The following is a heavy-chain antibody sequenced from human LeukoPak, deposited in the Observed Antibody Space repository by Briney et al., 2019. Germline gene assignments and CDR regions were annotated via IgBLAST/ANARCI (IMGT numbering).Heavy chain of an antibody. V-gene: IGHV1-3*01. Sequence: VASVKVSCKASGYTFTSYAMHWLRQAPGQRLEWMGWINAGNGNTKYSQKFQGRVTITRDTSASTAYMELSSLRSEDTAVYYCARGEAVAGTFYFDYWGQGTLVTVSS. J-gene: IGHJ4*02. D-gene: IGHD6-19*01. CDR2: INAGNGNT. CDR1: GYTFTSYA. CDR3: ARGEAVAGTFYFDY.